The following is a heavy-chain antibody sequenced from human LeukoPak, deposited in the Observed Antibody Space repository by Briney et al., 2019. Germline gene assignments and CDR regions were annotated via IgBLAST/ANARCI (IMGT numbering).Heavy chain of an antibody. CDR3: AREPGVPQPYSSSWFYFDY. D-gene: IGHD6-13*01. V-gene: IGHV4-59*01. J-gene: IGHJ4*02. CDR2: IYYSGST. CDR1: GGSISSYY. Sequence: PSETLSLTCTVSGGSISSYYWSWIRQPPGKGLEWIGYIYYSGSTNYNPSLKSRVTISVDTSKNQFSLKLSSVTAADTAVYYCAREPGVPQPYSSSWFYFDYWGQETLVTVSS.